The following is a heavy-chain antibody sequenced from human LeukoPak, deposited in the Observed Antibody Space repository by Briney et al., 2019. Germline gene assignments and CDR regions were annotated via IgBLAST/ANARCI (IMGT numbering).Heavy chain of an antibody. D-gene: IGHD3-9*01. CDR1: GGSFSGYY. Sequence: SETLSLTCAVYGGSFSGYYWSWIRRPPGKGLEWIGEINHSGSTNYNPSLKSRVTISVDTSKNQFSLKLSSVTAADTAVYYCARKAPVLRYFDWFYLAPKDYYFDYWGQGTLVTVSS. J-gene: IGHJ4*02. CDR2: INHSGST. V-gene: IGHV4-34*01. CDR3: ARKAPVLRYFDWFYLAPKDYYFDY.